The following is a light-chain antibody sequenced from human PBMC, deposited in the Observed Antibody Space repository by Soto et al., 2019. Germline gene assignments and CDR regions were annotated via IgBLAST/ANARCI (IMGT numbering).Light chain of an antibody. V-gene: IGKV2-28*01. J-gene: IGKJ2*01. CDR2: WGS. CDR3: MQALQTPYT. Sequence: DIVMTQSPLSLPVTPGEPASISCRSSQSLLHSNGYNYLDWYLQKPGQSPQLLIYWGSDRASGVPDRFGGSGSGTDFTLQISRVEAEDVGVYYCMQALQTPYTFGQGTKLEIK. CDR1: QSLLHSNGYNY.